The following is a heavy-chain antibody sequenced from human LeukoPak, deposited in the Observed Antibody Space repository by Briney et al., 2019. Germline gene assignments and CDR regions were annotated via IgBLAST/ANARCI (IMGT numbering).Heavy chain of an antibody. J-gene: IGHJ5*02. Sequence: SETLSLTCAVYGGSFSGYYWSWIRQPLGKGLEWIGEINHSGSTNYNPSLKSRVTISVDTSKNQFSLKLSSVTAADTAVYYCARACSSTSCYGWFDPWGQETLVTVSS. CDR2: INHSGST. CDR3: ARACSSTSCYGWFDP. CDR1: GGSFSGYY. V-gene: IGHV4-34*01. D-gene: IGHD2-2*01.